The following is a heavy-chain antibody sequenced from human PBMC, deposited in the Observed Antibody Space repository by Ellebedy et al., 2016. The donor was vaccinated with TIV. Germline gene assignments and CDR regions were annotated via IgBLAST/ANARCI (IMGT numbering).Heavy chain of an antibody. D-gene: IGHD6-19*01. CDR3: ARTVSYSSGWYGY. J-gene: IGHJ4*02. Sequence: AASVNVSCKASGYTFTSYEIKWVRQATGQGLEWMGWMNPNSGNTEYAQKFQGRVTITADTSTSTAYMELSSLRTEDTAVFYCARTVSYSSGWYGYWGQGTLVTVSS. CDR2: MNPNSGNT. V-gene: IGHV1-8*01. CDR1: GYTFTSYE.